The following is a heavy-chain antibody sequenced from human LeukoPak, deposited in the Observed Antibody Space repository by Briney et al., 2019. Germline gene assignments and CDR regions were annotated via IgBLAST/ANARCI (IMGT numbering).Heavy chain of an antibody. D-gene: IGHD4/OR15-4a*01. CDR3: ARDGANGAFDI. CDR1: GFTFSSYA. Sequence: GGSLRLSCAASGFTFSSYAMHWVRQAPGKGLEYVSAISSNGGSTYYANSVKGRFTISRDNSKNTLYLQMGSLRAEDMAVYYCARDGANGAFDIWGQGTMVTVSS. J-gene: IGHJ3*02. CDR2: ISSNGGST. V-gene: IGHV3-64*01.